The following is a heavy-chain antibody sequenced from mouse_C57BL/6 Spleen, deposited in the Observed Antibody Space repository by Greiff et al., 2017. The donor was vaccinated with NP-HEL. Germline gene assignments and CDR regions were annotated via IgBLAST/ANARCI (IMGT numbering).Heavy chain of an antibody. V-gene: IGHV1-69*01. CDR2: IDPSDSYT. J-gene: IGHJ2*01. CDR1: GYTFTSYW. CDR3: ARGGWDY. Sequence: VQLQQSGAELVMPGASVKLSCKASGYTFTSYWMHWVKQRPGQGLEWIGEIDPSDSYTNYNQKFKGKSTLTVDKSSSTAYMQLSSLTSEDSAVYYCARGGWDYWGQGTTLTVSS. D-gene: IGHD2-3*01.